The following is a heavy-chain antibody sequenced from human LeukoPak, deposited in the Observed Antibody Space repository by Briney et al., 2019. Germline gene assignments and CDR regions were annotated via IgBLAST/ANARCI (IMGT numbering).Heavy chain of an antibody. CDR1: GFTFDDYG. Sequence: GGSLRLSCAASGFTFDDYGMSWVRQAPRKWLEWVSGINWNGGNTGYANSVTGRFTISRDNAKISLYLQMNSLRAEDTALYYCARALRDTAMGPFDYWGQGTLVTVSS. J-gene: IGHJ4*02. CDR2: INWNGGNT. V-gene: IGHV3-20*04. CDR3: ARALRDTAMGPFDY. D-gene: IGHD5-18*01.